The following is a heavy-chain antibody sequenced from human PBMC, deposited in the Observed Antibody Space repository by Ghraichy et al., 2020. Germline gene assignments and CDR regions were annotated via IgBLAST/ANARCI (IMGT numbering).Heavy chain of an antibody. V-gene: IGHV4-34*01. CDR1: GGSFSGYY. CDR2: INHSGST. Sequence: GSLSLTCAVYGGSFSGYYWSWIRQLPGKGLEWIGEINHSGSTNYNPSLKSRVTISVDTSKNQFSLKLSSVTAADTAVYYCARGNWFDPWGQGTLVTVSS. J-gene: IGHJ5*02. CDR3: ARGNWFDP.